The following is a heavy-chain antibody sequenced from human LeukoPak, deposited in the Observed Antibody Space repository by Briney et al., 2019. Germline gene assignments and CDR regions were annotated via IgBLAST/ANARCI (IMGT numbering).Heavy chain of an antibody. D-gene: IGHD5-18*01. J-gene: IGHJ4*02. V-gene: IGHV3-23*01. CDR2: ISGSGDDT. Sequence: PGGSLRLSCVVAGLPFSSYAMSLVRQAPGKGLEWVSGISGSGDDTYYAASVKGRFTVSRDTSKNTLYLQMNSLRAEDTAVYYCAKDPLNTVMVSPTFDYWGQGTLVTVSS. CDR3: AKDPLNTVMVSPTFDY. CDR1: GLPFSSYA.